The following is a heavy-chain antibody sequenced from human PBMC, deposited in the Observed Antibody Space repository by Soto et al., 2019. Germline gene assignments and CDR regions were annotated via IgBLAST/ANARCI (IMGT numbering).Heavy chain of an antibody. CDR2: IYYSGST. V-gene: IGHV4-59*01. CDR3: ARGVYCSGGSCFFDY. J-gene: IGHJ4*02. Sequence: QVQLQESGPGLVKPSETLSLTCTVSGGSISSYYWSWIRQPPGKGLEWIGYIYYSGSTNYNPSLKSRVTISVDTSKNQFSLKLSSVTAADTAVYYCARGVYCSGGSCFFDYWGQGTLVTVSS. D-gene: IGHD2-15*01. CDR1: GGSISSYY.